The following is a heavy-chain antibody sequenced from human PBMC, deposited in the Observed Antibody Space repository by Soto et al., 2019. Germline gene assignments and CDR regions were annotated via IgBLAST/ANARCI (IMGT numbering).Heavy chain of an antibody. CDR1: GFNFSSYA. V-gene: IGHV3-23*01. CDR3: AKRVVTAILYYYYGMDV. Sequence: GGSLSLSCAASGFNFSSYAMSWVRQAPGKGLEWVSAISGSGGSTYYADSVKGRFTISRDNSKNTLYLQMNSLRAEDTAVYYCAKRVVTAILYYYYGMDVWGQGTTVTVSS. D-gene: IGHD2-21*02. J-gene: IGHJ6*02. CDR2: ISGSGGST.